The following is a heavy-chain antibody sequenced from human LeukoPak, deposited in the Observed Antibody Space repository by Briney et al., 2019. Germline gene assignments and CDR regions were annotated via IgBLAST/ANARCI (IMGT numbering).Heavy chain of an antibody. V-gene: IGHV5-10-1*01. CDR2: IDPSDSYT. CDR3: ARTASPMVRGVIEGNYYYYYGMDV. CDR1: GYNFTSYW. D-gene: IGHD3-10*01. J-gene: IGHJ6*04. Sequence: GGALVISCKGSGYNFTSYWIRWGRPVAGKGREWMGRIDPSDSYTNYSPSFQGHVTISADMSISTAYLQWSSLKASDTAMYYCARTASPMVRGVIEGNYYYYYGMDVWGKGTTVTVSS.